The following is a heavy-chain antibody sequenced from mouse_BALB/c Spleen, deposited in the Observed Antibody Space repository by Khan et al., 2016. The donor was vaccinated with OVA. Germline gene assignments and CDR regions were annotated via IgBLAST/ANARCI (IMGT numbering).Heavy chain of an antibody. J-gene: IGHJ3*01. V-gene: IGHV1-87*01. CDR3: ARGGTARASWFAY. CDR1: GYTFTSYW. CDR2: IYPGDGDT. D-gene: IGHD3-1*01. Sequence: VQLQESGAELARPGASVKLSCKASGYTFTSYWMQFIKQRPGQGLEWIGTIYPGDGDTRYTQKFKGKATLTADTSSSTAYMQRSSLASEDSAVYYCARGGTARASWFAYWGQGTLVTVSA.